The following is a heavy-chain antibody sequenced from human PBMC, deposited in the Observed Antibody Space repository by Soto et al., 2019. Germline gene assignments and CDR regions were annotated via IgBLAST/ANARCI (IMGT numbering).Heavy chain of an antibody. CDR1: GYIFTTYG. CDR3: ARGRYGAFRGHGGLIYF. J-gene: IGHJ1*01. V-gene: IGHV1-18*01. D-gene: IGHD4-17*01. CDR2: ISAHNGNT. Sequence: QVHLVQSGAEVKKPGASVKDSCKGSGYIFTTYGITWVRQAPGQGLEWMGWISAHNGNTNYAQKLQGTVTVTRDTYTGDYYMDLMHLRPYDTAEYYCARGRYGAFRGHGGLIYF.